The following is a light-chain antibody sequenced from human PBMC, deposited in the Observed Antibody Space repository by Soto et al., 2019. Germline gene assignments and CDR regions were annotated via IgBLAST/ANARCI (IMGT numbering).Light chain of an antibody. V-gene: IGKV1-33*01. Sequence: DIQMTQSPSSLSASVGDRVTITCLASQDISKYLNWYQQKSGKPPKLLINDASNLEPGVPSRFSGSGSGTVFAFTVSSLQPEDIATYYCQQYDSRLYTLIFGGGTTVEIK. CDR2: DAS. CDR1: QDISKY. J-gene: IGKJ4*01. CDR3: QQYDSRLYTLI.